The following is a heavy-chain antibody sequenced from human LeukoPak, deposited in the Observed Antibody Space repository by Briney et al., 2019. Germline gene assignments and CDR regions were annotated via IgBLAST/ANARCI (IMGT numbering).Heavy chain of an antibody. V-gene: IGHV3-9*01. CDR2: ISWNSASI. CDR1: GFTFDDHA. D-gene: IGHD4-17*01. J-gene: IGHJ2*01. Sequence: GGSLRLSCAGTGFTFDDHAMHWVRQAPGKGLEWVSGISWNSASIVYADSVKGRFTISRDNSKNSLYLQMNSLRPEDTALYYCARGKTVTTPNAYWYFDLWGRGTLLTVSS. CDR3: ARGKTVTTPNAYWYFDL.